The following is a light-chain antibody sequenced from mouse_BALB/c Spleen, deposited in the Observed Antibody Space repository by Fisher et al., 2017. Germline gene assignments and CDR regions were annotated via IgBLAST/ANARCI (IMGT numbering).Light chain of an antibody. CDR3: QQRSSYPLT. J-gene: IGKJ5*01. Sequence: IVLTQSPAIMSASLGEEITLTCSASSSVSSSYLYWYQQKSGTSPKRWIYDTSKLASGVPARFSGSGSGTSYSLTISRMEAEDAATYYCQQRSSYPLTFGSGTKLELK. V-gene: IGKV4-59*01. CDR1: SSVSS. CDR2: DTS.